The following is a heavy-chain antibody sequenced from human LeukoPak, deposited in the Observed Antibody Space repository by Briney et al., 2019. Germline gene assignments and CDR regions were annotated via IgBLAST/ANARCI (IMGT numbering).Heavy chain of an antibody. J-gene: IGHJ4*02. D-gene: IGHD6-13*01. CDR1: GFTFSSYA. CDR3: TKDHQVSAGTGYYFDF. V-gene: IGHV3-23*01. Sequence: GGSLRLSCAASGFTFSSYAMSWVRQAPGKGLEWVSAISGSGGSTYYADSVKGRFTISRDNSKNTLYLQMNSLRAEDTAVYFCTKDHQVSAGTGYYFDFWGRGTLVTVSS. CDR2: ISGSGGST.